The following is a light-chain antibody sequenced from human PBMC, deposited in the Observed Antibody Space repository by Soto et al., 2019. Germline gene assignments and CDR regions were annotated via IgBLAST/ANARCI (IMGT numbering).Light chain of an antibody. CDR2: EVS. Sequence: QSVLTQPPSVSGAPGQRVTISCTGSRSNIGAGYDVHWYQQLPGTAPKLMIYEVSNRPSGLSNRFSGSKSGNTASLTISGLQAEDEADYYCSSYTSSSTLWVFGGGTKVTVL. CDR3: SSYTSSSTLWV. J-gene: IGLJ3*02. CDR1: RSNIGAGYD. V-gene: IGLV1-40*01.